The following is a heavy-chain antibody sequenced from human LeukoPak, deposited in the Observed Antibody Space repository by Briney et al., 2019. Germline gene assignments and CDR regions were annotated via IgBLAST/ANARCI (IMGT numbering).Heavy chain of an antibody. CDR3: ARDHQLLSLYYYYYYMDV. J-gene: IGHJ6*03. V-gene: IGHV1-2*02. CDR1: GYTFTSYD. CDR2: INPNSGGT. D-gene: IGHD2-2*01. Sequence: ASVKVSCKASGYTFTSYDINWVRQAPGQGLEWMGWINPNSGGTNYAQKFQGRVTMTRDTSISTAYMELSRLRSDDTAVYYCARDHQLLSLYYYYYYMDVWGKGTTVTVSS.